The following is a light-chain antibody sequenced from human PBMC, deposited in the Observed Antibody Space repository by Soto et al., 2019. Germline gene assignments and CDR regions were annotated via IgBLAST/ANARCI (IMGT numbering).Light chain of an antibody. Sequence: QSVLTQPPSVSGAPGQRVTIPCTGSSSNIGAGYDVHWYQQLPGTAPKLLIHDNSNRPSGVPDRFSGSKSGTSESLAITGLQAEDEADYYCQSYDSSLSGYVFGTGTKLTVL. V-gene: IGLV1-40*01. CDR3: QSYDSSLSGYV. J-gene: IGLJ1*01. CDR1: SSNIGAGYD. CDR2: DNS.